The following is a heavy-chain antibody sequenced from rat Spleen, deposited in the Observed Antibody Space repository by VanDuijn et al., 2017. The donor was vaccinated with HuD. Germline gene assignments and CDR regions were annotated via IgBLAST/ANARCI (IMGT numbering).Heavy chain of an antibody. CDR2: IIYDGSRA. D-gene: IGHD2-2*01. CDR1: GFTFSDYN. Sequence: EVQLVESGGGLVQPGRSLKLSCAASGFTFSDYNMAWVRQAPKKGLEGVATIIYDGSRAYYRASVKGRFTFSRDNAKSTLFLQMDSLRSEDTATYYCARAGYLRDWYFDFWGPGTMVTVSS. V-gene: IGHV5S10*01. J-gene: IGHJ1*01. CDR3: ARAGYLRDWYFDF.